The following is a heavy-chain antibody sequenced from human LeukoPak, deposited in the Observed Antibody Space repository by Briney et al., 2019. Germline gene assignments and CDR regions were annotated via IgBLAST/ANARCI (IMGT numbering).Heavy chain of an antibody. Sequence: PGGSLRLSCAASGFTVSSNYMSWVRQAPGKGLEWVSAISGSGGSTYYADSVEGRFTISRDNTKNSLYLQMNSLRAEDTAVYYCARGGAYGDYSFDYWGQGTLVTVSS. J-gene: IGHJ4*02. CDR2: ISGSGGST. CDR1: GFTVSSNY. CDR3: ARGGAYGDYSFDY. V-gene: IGHV3-23*01. D-gene: IGHD4-17*01.